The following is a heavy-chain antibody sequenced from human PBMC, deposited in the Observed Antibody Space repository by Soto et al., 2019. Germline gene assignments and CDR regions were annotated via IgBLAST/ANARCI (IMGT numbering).Heavy chain of an antibody. D-gene: IGHD6-19*01. CDR2: IIPILGTA. V-gene: IGHV1-69*13. Sequence: SVKVSCKASRVAFSKFIVTWVRQAPGLGLEWVGGIIPILGTANYAQKFQGRVTITADESTSTSYMEVNNLRSEDTAVYYCAKVRYSSPMGYYYGTDVWGQGTTVTVSS. J-gene: IGHJ6*02. CDR1: RVAFSKFI. CDR3: AKVRYSSPMGYYYGTDV.